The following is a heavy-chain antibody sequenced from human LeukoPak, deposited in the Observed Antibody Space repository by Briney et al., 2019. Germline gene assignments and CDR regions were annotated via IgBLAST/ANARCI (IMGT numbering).Heavy chain of an antibody. Sequence: SETLSLTCTVSGDSINNNSYYWGWIRQSPVKGLEWIGDVFYTGKTNYNPSLRGRATISIDTSKNQFSLKLAYVTAADSAVYYCARVFGSWGQGTLVNVSS. J-gene: IGHJ4*02. CDR2: VFYTGKT. CDR1: GDSINNNSYY. CDR3: ARVFGS. V-gene: IGHV4-39*07. D-gene: IGHD3-3*01.